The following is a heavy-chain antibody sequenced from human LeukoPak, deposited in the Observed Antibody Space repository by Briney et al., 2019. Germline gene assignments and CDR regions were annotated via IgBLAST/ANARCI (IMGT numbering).Heavy chain of an antibody. V-gene: IGHV3-66*02. D-gene: IGHD2-8*01. CDR2: IYSDGST. CDR3: TDAMAG. CDR1: GFSVGTNY. J-gene: IGHJ4*02. Sequence: GGCLRLSCAASGFSVGTNYVTWVRQPPGKGLEWVSVIYSDGSTFYADSVKGRFTISRDNSKNTLYLQMNSLTVEDTAMYYCTDAMAGWGQGTLVTVSS.